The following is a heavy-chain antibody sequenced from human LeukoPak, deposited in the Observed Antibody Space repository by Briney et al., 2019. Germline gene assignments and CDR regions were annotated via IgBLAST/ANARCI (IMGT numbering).Heavy chain of an antibody. Sequence: GGSLRLSCAASGFTFSSYNMNWVRQAPGKGLEWVCFIRSKAYGGTTEYAASVKGRFTISRDDSKSIAYLQMNRLKTEDTGVYYCTRDHDSYGFDCWGQGTLVSV. D-gene: IGHD5-18*01. J-gene: IGHJ5*01. CDR2: IRSKAYGGTT. V-gene: IGHV3-49*04. CDR1: GFTFSSYN. CDR3: TRDHDSYGFDC.